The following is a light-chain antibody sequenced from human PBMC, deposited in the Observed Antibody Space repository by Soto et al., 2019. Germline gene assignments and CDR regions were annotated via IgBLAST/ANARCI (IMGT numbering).Light chain of an antibody. J-gene: IGKJ2*01. V-gene: IGKV3-11*01. CDR2: DAS. CDR1: QRVSSY. CDR3: QQRSNSPPYT. Sequence: EIVLPQSPATLYLSQVERATLSCRASQRVSSYLDWYQQKPGQDPRLLIYDASNRATGIPARFSGSGAGTDFTLTISSREPEEFAVYYCQQRSNSPPYTFGQGTKLEIK.